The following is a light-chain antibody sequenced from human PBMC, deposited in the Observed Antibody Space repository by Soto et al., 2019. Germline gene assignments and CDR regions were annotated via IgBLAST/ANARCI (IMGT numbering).Light chain of an antibody. CDR1: QSVSRSY. CDR2: GAS. V-gene: IGKV3-20*01. Sequence: EIVLTQSRATLSLYPGERATLSCMASQSVSRSYLAWYQQKPGQAPRVRIYGASSRATGIPDRFSGSGSGTDFTLTISRLEPEDFAVYYCQQYGSSPHFGPGTKVDIK. J-gene: IGKJ3*01. CDR3: QQYGSSPH.